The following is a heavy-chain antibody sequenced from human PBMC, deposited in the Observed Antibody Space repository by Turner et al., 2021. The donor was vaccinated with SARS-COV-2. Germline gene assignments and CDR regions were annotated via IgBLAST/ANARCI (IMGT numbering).Heavy chain of an antibody. J-gene: IGHJ6*02. D-gene: IGHD3-22*01. CDR3: ATEPANYYDSSGSKGFYYYYYGMDV. CDR1: GYTLIALS. Sequence: HVQLVQSGAEVKKPGASVKVTCKVSGYTLIALSMHLVRQAPGKGLEWRGGFDPEDGETIYAKKFQGRVTMTEDTSTETAYMELSSLRSEDTAVYYCATEPANYYDSSGSKGFYYYYYGMDVWGQGTTVTVSS. V-gene: IGHV1-24*01. CDR2: FDPEDGET.